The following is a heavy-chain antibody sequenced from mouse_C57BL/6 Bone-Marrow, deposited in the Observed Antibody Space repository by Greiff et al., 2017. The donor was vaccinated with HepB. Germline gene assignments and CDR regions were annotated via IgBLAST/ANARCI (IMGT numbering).Heavy chain of an antibody. J-gene: IGHJ2*01. V-gene: IGHV1-4*01. CDR1: GYTFTSYT. CDR3: VRLLYFDY. D-gene: IGHD1-1*01. CDR2: INPSSGYT. Sequence: QVQLQQSGAELARPGASVKMSCKASGYTFTSYTMHGVKQRPGRGLEWIGYINPSSGYTKYNQKFKDKATLTADKSSSTAYMQLSSLTSEDSAVYYCVRLLYFDYWGQGTTLTVSS.